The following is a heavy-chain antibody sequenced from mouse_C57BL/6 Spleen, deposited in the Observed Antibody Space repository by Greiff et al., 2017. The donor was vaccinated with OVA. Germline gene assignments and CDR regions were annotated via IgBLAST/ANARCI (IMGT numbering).Heavy chain of an antibody. CDR2: INPNYGTT. CDR1: GYSFTDYN. Sequence: VQLQQSGPELVKPGASVKISCKASGYSFTDYNMNWVKQSNGKSLEWIGVINPNYGTTSYNQKFKGKATLTVDQSSSTAYMQLNSLTSEDFAVYYCARGNYYGSSYWFAYWGQGTLVTVSA. CDR3: ARGNYYGSSYWFAY. V-gene: IGHV1-39*01. J-gene: IGHJ3*01. D-gene: IGHD1-1*01.